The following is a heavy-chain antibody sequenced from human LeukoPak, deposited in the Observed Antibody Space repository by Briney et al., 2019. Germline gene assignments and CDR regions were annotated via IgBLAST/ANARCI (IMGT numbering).Heavy chain of an antibody. CDR3: AKAARYYYDSSGYPIALYCFDY. CDR2: ISGSGGST. CDR1: GFTFSSYA. D-gene: IGHD3-22*01. V-gene: IGHV3-23*01. Sequence: GGSLRLSCAASGFTFSSYAMSWVRQAPGKGLEWVSAISGSGGSTYYADSVKGRFTISRDNSKNTLYLQMNSLRAEDTAVYYCAKAARYYYDSSGYPIALYCFDYWGQGTLVTVSS. J-gene: IGHJ4*02.